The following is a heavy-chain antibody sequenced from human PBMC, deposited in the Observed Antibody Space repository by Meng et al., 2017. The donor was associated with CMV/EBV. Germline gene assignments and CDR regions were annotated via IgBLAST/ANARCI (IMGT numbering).Heavy chain of an antibody. CDR1: GGTFSSYA. CDR3: ARGRGITVTTPFDY. D-gene: IGHD4-17*01. J-gene: IGHJ4*02. CDR2: IIPILGIA. Sequence: SVKVSCKASGGTFSSYAISWVRQAPGQGLEWMGGIIPILGIANYAQKFQGRVTITADKSTSTAYMALSSLRSEDTAVYYCARGRGITVTTPFDYWGQGTLVTVSS. V-gene: IGHV1-69*10.